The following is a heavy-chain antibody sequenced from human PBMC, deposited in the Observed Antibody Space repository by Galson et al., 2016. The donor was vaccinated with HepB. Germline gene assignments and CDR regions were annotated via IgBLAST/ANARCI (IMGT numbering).Heavy chain of an antibody. V-gene: IGHV3-7*01. CDR1: GFTFSDYW. CDR3: ARDVSPGYSGTYYDAFDV. D-gene: IGHD1-26*01. J-gene: IGHJ3*01. Sequence: SLRLSCAASGFTFSDYWMTWVRQAPGKWLEWVANIRRDESARYYVDSVKGRFTISRDNAKNSLYLQMDSLKAEDTAVYYCARDVSPGYSGTYYDAFDVWGQGTMVTVSS. CDR2: IRRDESAR.